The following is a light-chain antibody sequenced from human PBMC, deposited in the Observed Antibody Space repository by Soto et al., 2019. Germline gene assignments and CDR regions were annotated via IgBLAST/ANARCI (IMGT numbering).Light chain of an antibody. Sequence: QSALTQPASVSGSPGQAITISCTGTGSDVGGYNYVSWCQQHPVKDPKLMIYDVSNRPSGVSNRFSGSTSGNTAYLTISGFQAEDEADYYCSSYTSSSTLGFGGGSQLTVL. CDR3: SSYTSSSTLG. V-gene: IGLV2-14*01. J-gene: IGLJ3*02. CDR1: GSDVGGYNY. CDR2: DVS.